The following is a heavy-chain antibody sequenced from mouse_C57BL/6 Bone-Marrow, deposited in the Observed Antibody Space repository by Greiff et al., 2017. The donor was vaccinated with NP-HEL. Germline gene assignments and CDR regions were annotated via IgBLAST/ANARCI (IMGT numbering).Heavy chain of an antibody. CDR2: ISYSGST. V-gene: IGHV3-8*01. J-gene: IGHJ4*01. D-gene: IGHD2-3*01. Sequence: EVKLMESGPGLAKPSQTLSLTCSVTGYSIPSDYWNWIRKFPGNKLEYMGYISYSGSTYYNPSLKSRISITRDTSKNQYYLQLNSVTTEDTATYYCARFDGYYAMDYWGQGTSVTVSS. CDR3: ARFDGYYAMDY. CDR1: GYSIPSDY.